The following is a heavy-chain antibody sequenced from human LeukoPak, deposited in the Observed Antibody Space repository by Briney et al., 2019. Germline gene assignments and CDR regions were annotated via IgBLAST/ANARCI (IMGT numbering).Heavy chain of an antibody. Sequence: ASVKVSCKASGYTFTSYYMHWVRQAPGKGLEWMGGFDPEDGETIYAQKFQGRVTMTEDTSTDTAYMELSSLRSEDTAVYYCATTLQSPSGWDYWGQGTLVTVSS. CDR2: FDPEDGET. D-gene: IGHD6-19*01. CDR3: ATTLQSPSGWDY. J-gene: IGHJ4*02. V-gene: IGHV1-24*01. CDR1: GYTFTSYY.